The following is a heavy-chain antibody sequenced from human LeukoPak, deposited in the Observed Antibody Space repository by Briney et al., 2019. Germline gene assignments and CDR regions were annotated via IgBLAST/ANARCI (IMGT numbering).Heavy chain of an antibody. CDR3: ARDMWELPSDYYYDY. CDR1: GYTFTGHY. V-gene: IGHV1-2*06. Sequence: ASVKVSCKASGYTFTGHYLNWLRQAPGQGLEWMGRINPNSGDIKYADKFQGRVIMTRDTSTSTAYMELNGLASGDTASYYCARDMWELPSDYYYDYWGQGSLVTVSS. CDR2: INPNSGDI. D-gene: IGHD1-26*01. J-gene: IGHJ4*02.